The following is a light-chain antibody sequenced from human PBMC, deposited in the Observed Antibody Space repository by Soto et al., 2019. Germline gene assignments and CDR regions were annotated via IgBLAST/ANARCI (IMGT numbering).Light chain of an antibody. CDR3: QQYNNWRT. V-gene: IGKV3-15*01. CDR2: GAF. CDR1: QSLSTN. Sequence: IAITQSPATLSVSPGDRATLSCRASQSLSTNLAWYQQKPGQAPRLLIYGAFNRATGIPARFSGSGSGTEFTLTISSLQSEDFAVYYCQQYNNWRTFGQGTRVEIK. J-gene: IGKJ1*01.